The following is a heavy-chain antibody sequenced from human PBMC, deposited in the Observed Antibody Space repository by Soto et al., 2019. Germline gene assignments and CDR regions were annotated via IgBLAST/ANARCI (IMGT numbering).Heavy chain of an antibody. CDR3: AKDRSGITAPLDMDV. CDR1: GFTFSSCA. J-gene: IGHJ6*03. V-gene: IGHV3-23*01. D-gene: IGHD6-13*01. CDR2: VSGGGGGT. Sequence: GGSLRLSCAASGFTFSSCAMSWVRQASGKGLEWVSGVSGGGGGTYYRDSVKGRFTISSDNSKSTLYLPMNSLRAEDTAVYYCAKDRSGITAPLDMDVWGKGTTVTVSS.